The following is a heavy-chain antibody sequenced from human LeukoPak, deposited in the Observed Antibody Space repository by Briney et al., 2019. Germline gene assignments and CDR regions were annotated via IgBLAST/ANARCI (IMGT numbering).Heavy chain of an antibody. J-gene: IGHJ4*02. D-gene: IGHD3-10*01. CDR3: ARASTGSGALDY. V-gene: IGHV1-46*01. CDR1: GYTFSTYL. CDR2: INPSGGPT. Sequence: ASVTLSCKASGYTFSTYLMHWVRQAPGQGLEWMGIINPSGGPTTYAQKFQGRVTMTRDMSTSTVYMELSSLTFDDTAVYYCARASTGSGALDYWGQGNLVTVSS.